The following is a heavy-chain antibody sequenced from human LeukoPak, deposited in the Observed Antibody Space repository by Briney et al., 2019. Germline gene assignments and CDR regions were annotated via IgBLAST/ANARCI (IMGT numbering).Heavy chain of an antibody. Sequence: ASVKVSCKASGYTFTSYAMHWVRQAPGQRLEWMGWINAGNGNTKYSQEFQGRVTITGDTSASTAYMELSSLSSEDMAVYYCARAPRRENRFDPWGQGTLVTVSS. D-gene: IGHD5-24*01. CDR1: GYTFTSYA. CDR3: ARAPRRENRFDP. J-gene: IGHJ5*02. V-gene: IGHV1-3*03. CDR2: INAGNGNT.